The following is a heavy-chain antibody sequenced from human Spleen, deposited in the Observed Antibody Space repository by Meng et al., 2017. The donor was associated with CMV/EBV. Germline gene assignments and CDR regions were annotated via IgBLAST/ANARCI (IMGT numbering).Heavy chain of an antibody. Sequence: ASGFTFSDYYMSWIRQAPGKGLEWVSSISSSSSYIYYADSVKGRFTISRDNAKNSLYLQMNSLRAEDTAVYYCASGYDFWSGYYTGYWGQGTLVTVSS. D-gene: IGHD3-3*01. CDR1: GFTFSDYY. CDR3: ASGYDFWSGYYTGY. CDR2: ISSSSSYI. V-gene: IGHV3-11*06. J-gene: IGHJ4*02.